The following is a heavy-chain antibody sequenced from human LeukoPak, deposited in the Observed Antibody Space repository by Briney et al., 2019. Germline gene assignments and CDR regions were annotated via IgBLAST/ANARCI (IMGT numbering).Heavy chain of an antibody. Sequence: PSETLSLTCTVSGGSISSTSYYWGWIRQPPGKGLEWIGSVYYSGITYLNPSLTSRVTISVDTSKNQFSLKLSSVTAADTAVYYCAREAGGPTYPPDYWGQGTLVTVSS. CDR1: GGSISSTSYY. CDR2: VYYSGIT. V-gene: IGHV4-39*07. D-gene: IGHD6-25*01. J-gene: IGHJ4*02. CDR3: AREAGGPTYPPDY.